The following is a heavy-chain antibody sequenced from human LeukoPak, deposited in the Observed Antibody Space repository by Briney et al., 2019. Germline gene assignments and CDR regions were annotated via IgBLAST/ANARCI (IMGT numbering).Heavy chain of an antibody. V-gene: IGHV4-59*08. CDR3: ARGVSYYDSSGYYHEYFQH. D-gene: IGHD3-22*01. J-gene: IGHJ1*01. CDR1: GGSISSYY. CDR2: ILYSGST. Sequence: PSETLSLTCTVSGGSISSYYWSWIRQPPGKRLWWIGCILYSGSTNYNTPLKSRVTISVDTSKNQFSLKLSSVTAADTAVYYCARGVSYYDSSGYYHEYFQHWSKGTLVSVS.